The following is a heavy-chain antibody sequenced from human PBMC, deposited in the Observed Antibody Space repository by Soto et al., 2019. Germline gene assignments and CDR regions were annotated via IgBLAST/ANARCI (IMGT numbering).Heavy chain of an antibody. V-gene: IGHV1-69*13. D-gene: IGHD3-22*01. CDR1: GGTFSSYS. J-gene: IGHJ4*02. Sequence: ASVKVSCKASGGTFSSYSISWVRQAPVQGLEWMGGIIPIFGTANYAQKFQGRVTITADESTSTAYMELSSLRSEDTAVYYCARGSYYYDSSGYYRDFDYWGQGTLVTVSS. CDR3: ARGSYYYDSSGYYRDFDY. CDR2: IIPIFGTA.